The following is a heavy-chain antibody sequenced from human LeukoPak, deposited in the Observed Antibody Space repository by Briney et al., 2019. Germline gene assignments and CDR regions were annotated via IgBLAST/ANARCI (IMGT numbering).Heavy chain of an antibody. CDR2: VSTSGST. V-gene: IGHV4-61*02. Sequence: PSETLSLTCTVPGGSISSGRYYWSWIRQTAGKGLEWIGRVSTSGSTNHNPSLKSRVTISLDTSKTQFSLTLTSVTAADTAVYYCATLPGGVTTPDPSWGQGTLVTVSS. D-gene: IGHD4-17*01. CDR3: ATLPGGVTTPDPS. J-gene: IGHJ5*02. CDR1: GGSISSGRYY.